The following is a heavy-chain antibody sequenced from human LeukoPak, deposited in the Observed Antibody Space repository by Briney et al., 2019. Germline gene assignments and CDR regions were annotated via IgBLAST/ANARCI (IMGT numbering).Heavy chain of an antibody. D-gene: IGHD3-10*01. CDR3: ARHYGSGSQYYYYMDV. CDR1: GGSFGGYY. CDR2: INHIGST. V-gene: IGHV4-34*01. Sequence: SETLSLTCAVYGGSFGGYYWSWIRQPPGKGLQWIGEINHIGSTTYNPSFQSRVTISVDTSKNQFSLKLSSVTAADTAVYYCARHYGSGSQYYYYMDVWGKGTTVTISS. J-gene: IGHJ6*03.